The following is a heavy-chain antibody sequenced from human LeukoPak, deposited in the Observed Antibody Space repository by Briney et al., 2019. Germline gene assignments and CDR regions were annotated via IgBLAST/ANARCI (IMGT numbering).Heavy chain of an antibody. CDR2: FDPEDGET. CDR3: ATCFKYERLVRGFDP. J-gene: IGHJ5*02. D-gene: IGHD2-2*01. V-gene: IGHV1-24*01. CDR1: GYTLTELS. Sequence: ASVKVSCKVSGYTLTELSMHWVRQAPGKGLEWMGGFDPEDGETIYAQKFQGRVTMTEETSTDTSYMELSSLRSEDTAVYYCATCFKYERLVRGFDPWGQGTLVTVSS.